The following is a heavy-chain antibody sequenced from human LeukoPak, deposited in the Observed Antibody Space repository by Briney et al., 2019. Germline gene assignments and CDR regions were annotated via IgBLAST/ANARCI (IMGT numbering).Heavy chain of an antibody. CDR1: GLTFNNYA. Sequence: GGSLRLSCEASGLTFNNYAMYWVRQSSGKGLEWVSGIGSSGGGTYYADSVKGRFTISRDTSKDTVYLQMDSLRAEDTAIYYCAKIHQNRVVVGAKGAFDIWGQGTVVTVSS. D-gene: IGHD2-15*01. V-gene: IGHV3-23*01. CDR3: AKIHQNRVVVGAKGAFDI. CDR2: IGSSGGGT. J-gene: IGHJ3*02.